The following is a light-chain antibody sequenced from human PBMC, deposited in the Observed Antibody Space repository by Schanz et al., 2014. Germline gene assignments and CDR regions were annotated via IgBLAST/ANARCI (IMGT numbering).Light chain of an antibody. Sequence: QSALTQPPSASGSSGQSVTISCTGTSSDVGGFNFVSWYQQHPGKAPKLILFGVTNRPSGVPHRFSGSKSGNTASLTVSGLQAEDEADYYCSSYTSSSTLLFGGGTKLTVL. CDR2: GVT. CDR1: SSDVGGFNF. J-gene: IGLJ2*01. V-gene: IGLV2-8*01. CDR3: SSYTSSSTLL.